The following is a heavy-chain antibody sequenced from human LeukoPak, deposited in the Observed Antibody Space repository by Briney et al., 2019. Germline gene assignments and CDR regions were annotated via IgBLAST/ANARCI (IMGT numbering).Heavy chain of an antibody. Sequence: RASVKVSCKASGYTFTSYGISWVRQAPGQGLEWMGWINPNSGGTNYAQKFQGWVTMTRDTSISTAYMELSRLRSDDTAVYYCAREHSSSSSERDYYYYGMDVWGQGTTVTVSS. CDR2: INPNSGGT. CDR3: AREHSSSSSERDYYYYGMDV. CDR1: GYTFTSYG. V-gene: IGHV1-2*04. D-gene: IGHD6-6*01. J-gene: IGHJ6*02.